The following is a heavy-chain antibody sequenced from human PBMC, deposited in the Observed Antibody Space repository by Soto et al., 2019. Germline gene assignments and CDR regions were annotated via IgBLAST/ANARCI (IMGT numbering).Heavy chain of an antibody. J-gene: IGHJ4*03. CDR3: ASVKLVAVASLFSYCFDS. D-gene: IGHD1-1*01. Sequence: HPGGSLRLSCAVAGVSFNLDDICCVRHPEAQGLERIAYSSASGYTDTYSDAVKDRLTISRDNARNSLFLQMSSLRAEDTAVYYYASVKLVAVASLFSYCFDSWGQGTMVTVSS. CDR1: GVSFNLDD. V-gene: IGHV3-48*03. CDR2: SSASGYTD.